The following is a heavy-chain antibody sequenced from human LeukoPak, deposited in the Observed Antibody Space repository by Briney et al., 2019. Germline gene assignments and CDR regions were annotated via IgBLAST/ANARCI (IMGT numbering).Heavy chain of an antibody. V-gene: IGHV3-13*01. J-gene: IGHJ6*02. CDR1: GFTFSSYD. CDR2: IGTAGDT. CDR3: ARYCSGGSCPLLGMDV. Sequence: GRSLRLSCAASGFTFSSYDMHWVRQATGKGLEWVSAIGTAGDTYYPGSVKGRFTISRENAKNSLYLQMNSLRAGDTVVYYCARYCSGGSCPLLGMDVWGQGTTVTVSS. D-gene: IGHD2-15*01.